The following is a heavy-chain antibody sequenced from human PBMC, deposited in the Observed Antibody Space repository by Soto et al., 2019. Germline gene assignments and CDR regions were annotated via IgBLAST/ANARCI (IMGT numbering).Heavy chain of an antibody. D-gene: IGHD6-25*01. CDR2: IIPIFGTA. CDR1: GGTFSSYA. J-gene: IGHJ4*02. Sequence: SVKVSCKASGGTFSSYAISWVRQAPGQGLEWMGGIIPIFGTANYAQKFQGRVTITADESTSTAYMELSSLRSEDTAVYYCAAQKAAATVLYYFDYWGQGTLVTVSS. V-gene: IGHV1-69*13. CDR3: AAQKAAATVLYYFDY.